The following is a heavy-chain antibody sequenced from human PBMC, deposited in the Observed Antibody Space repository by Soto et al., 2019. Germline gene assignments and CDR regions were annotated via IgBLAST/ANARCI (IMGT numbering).Heavy chain of an antibody. CDR2: IWYDGSNK. J-gene: IGHJ2*01. CDR1: GFTFSSYS. D-gene: IGHD4-4*01. V-gene: IGHV3-33*08. CDR3: ARPLWRDDYNWGYFDL. Sequence: PGGSLRLSCAASGFTFSSYSMHWVRQAPGKGLEWVAVIWYDGSNKYYADSVKGRFTISRDNSKNTLYLQMNSLRTEDTAVYYCARPLWRDDYNWGYFDLWGRGTLVTVS.